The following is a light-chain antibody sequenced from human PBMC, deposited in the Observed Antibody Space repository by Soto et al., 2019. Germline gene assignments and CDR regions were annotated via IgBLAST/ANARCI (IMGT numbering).Light chain of an antibody. CDR3: QQYKESST. CDR2: EAS. J-gene: IGKJ1*01. CDR1: QSISSW. Sequence: DTQMTQSPSTLSASVGDRVTITCRASQSISSWLAWYQQKPGKAPKLLIYEASSSEIGVPPRFSGSGFGTEFTLTISSLQPDDFATYYCQQYKESSTFGQGTRLEIK. V-gene: IGKV1-5*03.